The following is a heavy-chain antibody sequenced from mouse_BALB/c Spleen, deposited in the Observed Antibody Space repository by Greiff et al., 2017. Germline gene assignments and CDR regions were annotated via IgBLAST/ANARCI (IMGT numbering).Heavy chain of an antibody. CDR1: GFDFSRYW. V-gene: IGHV4-1*02. J-gene: IGHJ4*01. D-gene: IGHD2-1*01. Sequence: EVKLQESGGGLVQPGGSLKLSCAASGFDFSRYWMSWVRQAPGKGLEWIGEINPDSSTINYTPSLKDKFIISRDNAKNTLYLQMSKVRSEDTALYYCARPYYGNYDAMDYWGQGTSVTVSS. CDR3: ARPYYGNYDAMDY. CDR2: INPDSSTI.